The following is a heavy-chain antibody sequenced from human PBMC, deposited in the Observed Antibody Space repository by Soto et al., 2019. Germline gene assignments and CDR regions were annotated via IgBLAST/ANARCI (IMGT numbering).Heavy chain of an antibody. V-gene: IGHV3-23*01. CDR1: GFTFNIFA. Sequence: PGGSLRLSCAASGFTFNIFAMSWVRQAPGKGLEWVSSTGGGESDRYYADSVKGRFTISRDNSKNTLYLQMNSLRAEDTAVYYCARDKQWLPFDYWGQGTLVTVSS. CDR2: TGGGESDR. J-gene: IGHJ4*02. CDR3: ARDKQWLPFDY. D-gene: IGHD6-19*01.